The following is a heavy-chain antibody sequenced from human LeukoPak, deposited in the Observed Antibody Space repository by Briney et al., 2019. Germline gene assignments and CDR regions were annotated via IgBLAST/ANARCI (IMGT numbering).Heavy chain of an antibody. V-gene: IGHV3-23*01. Sequence: PGGSLRLSCAASGFSVSSNYAMNWVRQAPGRGLEWVSAISGSGGSTYYADSVKGRFTISRDNSKNTLYLQMNSLRAEDTAVYYCAKDLAGSGSYSFDYWGQGTLVTVSS. CDR1: GFSVSSNYA. J-gene: IGHJ4*02. CDR2: ISGSGGST. D-gene: IGHD1-26*01. CDR3: AKDLAGSGSYSFDY.